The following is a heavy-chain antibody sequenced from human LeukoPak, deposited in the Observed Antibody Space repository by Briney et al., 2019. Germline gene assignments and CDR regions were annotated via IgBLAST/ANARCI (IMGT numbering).Heavy chain of an antibody. Sequence: SETLSLTCTVSGGSISSGSYYWSWIRQPAGKGLERIGRIYASGSTNYNPSLKSRVTISVDTSKNQFSLKLSSVTAADTAVYYCARTTDYYDSIEWFDPWGQGTLVTVSS. V-gene: IGHV4-61*02. CDR2: IYASGST. CDR3: ARTTDYYDSIEWFDP. CDR1: GGSISSGSYY. J-gene: IGHJ5*02. D-gene: IGHD3-22*01.